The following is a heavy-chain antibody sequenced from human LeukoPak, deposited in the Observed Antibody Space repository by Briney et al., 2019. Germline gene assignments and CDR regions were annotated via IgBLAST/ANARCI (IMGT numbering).Heavy chain of an antibody. CDR1: GFNFSSYA. CDR3: AKALYDFWSGYYTY. V-gene: IGHV3-23*01. Sequence: GGSLRLSCAASGFNFSSYAISWIRQAPGKGLEWVSAISGSGGSTYYADSVKGRFTISRDNSKNTLYLQMNSLRAEDTAVYYCAKALYDFWSGYYTYWGQGTLVTVSS. J-gene: IGHJ4*02. D-gene: IGHD3-3*01. CDR2: ISGSGGST.